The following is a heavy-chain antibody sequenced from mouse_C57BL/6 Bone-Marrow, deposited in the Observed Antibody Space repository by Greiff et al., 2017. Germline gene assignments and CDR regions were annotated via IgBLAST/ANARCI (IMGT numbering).Heavy chain of an antibody. CDR1: GFTFSDYG. D-gene: IGHD2-12*01. Sequence: EVQLQESGGGLVQPGGSLKLSCAASGFTFSDYGMHWVRQAPEKGLEWVAYISSGSSTISYAVTVTGRFTISSDNAKYTLFLQLTSLRSEDTAMYYCARGGYNDEGAWFAYWGQGTLVTVAA. CDR2: ISSGSSTI. J-gene: IGHJ3*01. V-gene: IGHV5-17*01. CDR3: ARGGYNDEGAWFAY.